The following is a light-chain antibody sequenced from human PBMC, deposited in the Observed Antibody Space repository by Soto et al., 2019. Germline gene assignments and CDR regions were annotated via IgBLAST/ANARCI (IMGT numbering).Light chain of an antibody. Sequence: DIVMTQSPDSLAVSLGERATSNCKSSQRVLYSSNNKNYLAWYQQKPGQPPKLLIYWASTRESGVPDRFSGSGSGTDFTLTISSLQAEDVAVYYCQQYYSTPLTFGGGTKVDI. CDR3: QQYYSTPLT. V-gene: IGKV4-1*01. CDR2: WAS. CDR1: QRVLYSSNNKNY. J-gene: IGKJ4*01.